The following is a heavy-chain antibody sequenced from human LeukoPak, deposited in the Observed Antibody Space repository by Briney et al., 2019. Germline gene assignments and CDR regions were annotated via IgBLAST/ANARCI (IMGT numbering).Heavy chain of an antibody. CDR3: ARDDCSSISCYHNWFDS. J-gene: IGHJ5*01. CDR2: VRQDGSEK. D-gene: IGHD2-2*01. CDR1: GFTFSSYW. V-gene: IGHV3-7*01. Sequence: GGSLRLSCAASGFTFSSYWMSWVRQAPGKGLEWVANVRQDGSEKYYVDSVKGRFTISRDNAKNSLYLQMNSLRAEDTAVYYCARDDCSSISCYHNWFDSWGQGTLVTVSS.